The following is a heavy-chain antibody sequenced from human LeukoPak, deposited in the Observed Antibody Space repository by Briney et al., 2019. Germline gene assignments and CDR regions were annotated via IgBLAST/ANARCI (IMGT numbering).Heavy chain of an antibody. CDR2: ISSSSSYI. Sequence: PGGSLRLSCAASGFTFSSYSMNWVRQAPGKGLEWVSSISSSSSYIYYADSVKGQFTISRDNAKNSLYLQMNSLRAEDTAVYYCARGSGSSDFDYWGQGTLVTVSS. V-gene: IGHV3-21*01. CDR3: ARGSGSSDFDY. J-gene: IGHJ4*02. CDR1: GFTFSSYS. D-gene: IGHD1-26*01.